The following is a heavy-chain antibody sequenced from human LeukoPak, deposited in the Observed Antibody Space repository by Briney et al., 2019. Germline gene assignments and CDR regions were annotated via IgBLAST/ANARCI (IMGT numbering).Heavy chain of an antibody. J-gene: IGHJ4*02. D-gene: IGHD3-10*01. Sequence: ASVKVSCKASGYTFTGYYMHWVRQAPGQGLEWMGRINPNSGGTNYAQKFQGRVTMTRDTSISTAYMELSRLRSDDTAVYYCARVRGRGELAYDYWGREPWSPSPQ. CDR3: ARVRGRGELAYDY. CDR1: GYTFTGYY. CDR2: INPNSGGT. V-gene: IGHV1-2*06.